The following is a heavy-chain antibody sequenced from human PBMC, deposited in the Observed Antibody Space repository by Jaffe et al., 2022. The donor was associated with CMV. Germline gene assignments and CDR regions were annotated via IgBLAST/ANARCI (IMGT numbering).Heavy chain of an antibody. Sequence: EVQLVESGGGLVKPGGSLRLSCAASGFTFSNAWMSWVRQAPGKGLEWVGRIKSKTDGGTTDYAAPVKGRFTISRDDSKNTLYLQMNSLKTEDTAVYYCTALGITMVRVNAGYYYYYMDVWGKGTTVTVSS. CDR1: GFTFSNAW. J-gene: IGHJ6*03. V-gene: IGHV3-15*01. CDR2: IKSKTDGGTT. D-gene: IGHD3-10*01. CDR3: TALGITMVRVNAGYYYYYMDV.